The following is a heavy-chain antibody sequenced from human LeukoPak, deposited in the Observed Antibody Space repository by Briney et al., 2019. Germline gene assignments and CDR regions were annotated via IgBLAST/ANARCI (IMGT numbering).Heavy chain of an antibody. V-gene: IGHV1-69*04. CDR2: IIPILGIA. J-gene: IGHJ6*02. CDR1: GGTFSSYA. D-gene: IGHD3-10*01. Sequence: ASVKVSCKASGGTFSSYAISWVRQAPGQGLEWMGRIIPILGIANYAQKFQGRVTITADKSTSTAYMELSSLRSEDTAMYYCAREEAYYYGSGSYPGYYYYYGMDVWGQGTTVTVSS. CDR3: AREEAYYYGSGSYPGYYYYYGMDV.